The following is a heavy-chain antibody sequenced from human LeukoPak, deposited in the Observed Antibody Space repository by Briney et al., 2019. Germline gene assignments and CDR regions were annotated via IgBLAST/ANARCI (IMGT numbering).Heavy chain of an antibody. CDR1: GFTFSSYW. CDR2: INSDGSST. J-gene: IGHJ4*02. CDR3: ARGRYDILTGHYYFDY. D-gene: IGHD3-9*01. Sequence: QSGGSVRLSCAGSGFTFSSYWMHWVRQAPGKGLVWVSRINSDGSSTIYADSVKGRFTISRDNAKNTLYLQMNSLRAEDTAVYYCARGRYDILTGHYYFDYWGQGTLVTVSS. V-gene: IGHV3-74*01.